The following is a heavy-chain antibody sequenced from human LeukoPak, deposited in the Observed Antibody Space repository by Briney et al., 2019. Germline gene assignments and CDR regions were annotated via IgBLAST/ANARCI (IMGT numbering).Heavy chain of an antibody. Sequence: GASVKVSCKASGYTFNTYGISWVRQAPGRGLEWIGWISAYNGHTVYAQNLQGRVTMTTDTSTSTAYMELRSLLYDDTAVYYCARGRDGYNYAGFDPWGQGTLVTVSS. CDR1: GYTFNTYG. CDR3: ARGRDGYNYAGFDP. CDR2: ISAYNGHT. D-gene: IGHD5-24*01. V-gene: IGHV1-18*01. J-gene: IGHJ5*02.